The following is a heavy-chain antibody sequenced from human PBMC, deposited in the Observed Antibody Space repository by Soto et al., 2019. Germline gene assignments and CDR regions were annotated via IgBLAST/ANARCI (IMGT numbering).Heavy chain of an antibody. D-gene: IGHD6-6*01. Sequence: SVKVSCKASGGTFSSYAISWVRQAPGQGLEWMGGIIPIFGTANYAQKFQGRVTITADESTSTAYMELSSLRSEDTAVYYCARGGSSSSAPYYFDYWGQGTLVTVSS. CDR3: ARGGSSSSAPYYFDY. CDR1: GGTFSSYA. V-gene: IGHV1-69*13. J-gene: IGHJ4*02. CDR2: IIPIFGTA.